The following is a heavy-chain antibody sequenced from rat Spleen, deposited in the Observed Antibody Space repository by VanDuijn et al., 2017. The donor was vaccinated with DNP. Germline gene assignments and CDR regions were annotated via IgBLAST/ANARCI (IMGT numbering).Heavy chain of an antibody. J-gene: IGHJ2*01. Sequence: EVQLVESGGDLVQPGRSLKLSCVASGFTFNNYWMTWIRQVPGKGLEWIASISDSGGRTSYPDSVRGRFTISRDNAESSLYLQMGSLKSEDTATYYCAREQHYHFDYWGQGVMVTVSS. D-gene: IGHD1-4*01. CDR2: ISDSGGRT. CDR1: GFTFNNYW. CDR3: AREQHYHFDY. V-gene: IGHV5-31*01.